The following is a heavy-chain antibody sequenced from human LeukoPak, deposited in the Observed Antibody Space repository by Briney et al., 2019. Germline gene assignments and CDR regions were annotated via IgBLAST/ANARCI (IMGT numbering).Heavy chain of an antibody. J-gene: IGHJ4*02. CDR3: ARLRSGYCDY. V-gene: IGHV4-30-2*01. Sequence: SETLSLTCTVSGGSISSGGYYWSWIRQPPGKGLEWIGYNYHSGSTYYNPSLKSRVTISVDRSKNQFSLKLSSVTAADTAVYYCARLRSGYCDYWGQGTLVTVSS. CDR1: GGSISSGGYY. CDR2: NYHSGST.